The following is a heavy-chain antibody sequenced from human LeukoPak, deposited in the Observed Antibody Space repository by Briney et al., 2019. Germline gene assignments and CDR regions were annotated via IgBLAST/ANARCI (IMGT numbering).Heavy chain of an antibody. J-gene: IGHJ5*02. Sequence: PGGSLRLSCAASGFTVSSVYMSWVRQAPGKGLEWVSVIFTNGGTHYADSVKGRFTISRDNSKYTLYLQMNSLRVDDTAVYYCARDHHGSGSYPNPWGQGTLVTVSS. CDR3: ARDHHGSGSYPNP. D-gene: IGHD3-10*01. V-gene: IGHV3-66*01. CDR1: GFTVSSVY. CDR2: IFTNGGT.